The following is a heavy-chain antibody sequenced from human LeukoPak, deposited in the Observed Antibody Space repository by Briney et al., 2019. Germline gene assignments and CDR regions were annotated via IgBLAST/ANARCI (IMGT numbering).Heavy chain of an antibody. V-gene: IGHV1-2*02. Sequence: GASVKVSCKASGYTFTGYYMHWVRQAPGQGLEWMGWINPNSGGTNYAQKFQGRVTMTRDTSISTAYMELSGLRSDDTAVYYCARVEGARRYFDYWGQGTLVTVSS. J-gene: IGHJ4*02. CDR3: ARVEGARRYFDY. D-gene: IGHD1-26*01. CDR1: GYTFTGYY. CDR2: INPNSGGT.